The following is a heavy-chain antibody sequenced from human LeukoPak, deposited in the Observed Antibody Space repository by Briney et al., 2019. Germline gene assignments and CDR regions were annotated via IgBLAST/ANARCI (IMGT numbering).Heavy chain of an antibody. Sequence: GGSLRLSCAASGFTFSSYSMNWVRQAPGKGLEWVSSISSSSSYIYYADSVKGRFTISRDSAKNSLYLQMNSLRAEDTAVYYCARVLVVVTGNYMDVWGKGTTVTI. CDR2: ISSSSSYI. CDR1: GFTFSSYS. D-gene: IGHD2-21*02. J-gene: IGHJ6*03. V-gene: IGHV3-21*01. CDR3: ARVLVVVTGNYMDV.